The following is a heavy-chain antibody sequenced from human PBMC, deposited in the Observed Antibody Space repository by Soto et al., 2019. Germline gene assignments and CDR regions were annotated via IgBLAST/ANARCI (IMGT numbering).Heavy chain of an antibody. CDR1: GGSISSGGYY. J-gene: IGHJ6*02. Sequence: SETLSLTCTVSGGSISSGGYYWSWIRQHPGKGLEWIGYVYYSGSTYYNPSLKSRVTISVDTSKNQFSLKLSSVTAADTAVYYCARVVVDLYYYGMDVWGQGTTVTVSS. D-gene: IGHD5-12*01. V-gene: IGHV4-31*03. CDR3: ARVVVDLYYYGMDV. CDR2: VYYSGST.